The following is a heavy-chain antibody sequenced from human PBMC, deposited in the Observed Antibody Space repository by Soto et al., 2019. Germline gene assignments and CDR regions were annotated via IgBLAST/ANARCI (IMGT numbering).Heavy chain of an antibody. J-gene: IGHJ4*01. Sequence: TSETLSLTCTVSGASSSNYHWNWIRQPPGKGLEWIGYIYYSGTYYNPSLTSRVSMSLDTSRTQFSLNLKSVNTSDTAVYFCALGGFNYGRPFDFWGHGTQVTVSS. CDR3: ALGGFNYGRPFDF. V-gene: IGHV4-59*01. CDR1: GASSSNYH. CDR2: IYYSGT. D-gene: IGHD5-18*01.